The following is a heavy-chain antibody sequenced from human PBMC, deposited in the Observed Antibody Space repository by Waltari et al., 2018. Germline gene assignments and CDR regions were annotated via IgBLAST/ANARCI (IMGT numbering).Heavy chain of an antibody. CDR1: GGSFRGSY. J-gene: IGHJ6*02. CDR2: INHAGNR. CDR3: VRLEDCTGPGGNCYSGDSFALDV. V-gene: IGHV4-34*02. Sequence: QVQLQQWGAGLLQPSETLSPTCAVYGGSFRGSYWGGLRHSPAKGLEWIGEINHAGNRNYNPSLRSRVTMLVDTSRSQFTLKLSSMTAADTALYYCVRLEDCTGPGGNCYSGDSFALDVWGQGTTVTVSS. D-gene: IGHD2-8*02.